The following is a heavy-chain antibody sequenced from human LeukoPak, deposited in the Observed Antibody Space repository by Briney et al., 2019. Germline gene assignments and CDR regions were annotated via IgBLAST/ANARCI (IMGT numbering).Heavy chain of an antibody. CDR1: GFTFSSYG. CDR3: ARDRYDSSGYVDY. V-gene: IGHV3-33*01. D-gene: IGHD3-22*01. Sequence: GSLRLSCAASGFTFSSYGMHWVRQAPGKGLEWVAVIWYDGSNKHYADSVKGRFTISRDNSKNTLYLQMNSLRAEDTAVYYCARDRYDSSGYVDYWGQGTLVTVSS. CDR2: IWYDGSNK. J-gene: IGHJ4*02.